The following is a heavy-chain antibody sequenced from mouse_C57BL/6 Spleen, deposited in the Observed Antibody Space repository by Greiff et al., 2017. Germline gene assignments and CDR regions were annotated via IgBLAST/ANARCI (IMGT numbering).Heavy chain of an antibody. CDR1: GYTITGYW. V-gene: IGHV1-9*01. D-gene: IGHD1-1*01. Sequence: QVQLQQSGAELMKPGASVKLSCKATGYTITGYWIEWVKQRPGHGLEWIGEILPGSGSTNYNETFKGKATFTADTSSNTAYMQLSSLTTEDSAIYYCARRYYYGRSPISYFDVWGTGTTVTVSS. J-gene: IGHJ1*03. CDR3: ARRYYYGRSPISYFDV. CDR2: ILPGSGST.